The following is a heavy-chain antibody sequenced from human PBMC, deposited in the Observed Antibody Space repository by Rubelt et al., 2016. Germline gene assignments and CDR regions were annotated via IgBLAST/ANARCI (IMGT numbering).Heavy chain of an antibody. CDR3: ARRSSGWVLFEY. D-gene: IGHD6-25*01. J-gene: IGHJ4*02. Sequence: EVQLVQSGAEVKKPGESLKISCTGSGFSFSSYWIAWVRQMPGQGLEFMGIIYPGDSDTRYSPSFQGQVTIPADKSISTAYLQWSTLKASDTAMYYCARRSSGWVLFEYWGQGTLVTVSS. CDR2: IYPGDSDT. V-gene: IGHV5-51*01. CDR1: GFSFSSYW.